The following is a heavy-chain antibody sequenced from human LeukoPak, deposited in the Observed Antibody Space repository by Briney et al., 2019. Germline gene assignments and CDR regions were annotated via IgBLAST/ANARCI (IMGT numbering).Heavy chain of an antibody. CDR1: GYSFTSYW. CDR3: ARFRRPDYYDSSGYNGPIDY. CDR2: SYPGDSDT. J-gene: IGHJ4*02. D-gene: IGHD3-22*01. V-gene: IGHV5-51*01. Sequence: GESLKISCKGSGYSFTSYWIGWVRQMPGKGLEWMGISYPGDSDTRYSPSFQGQVTISADKSISTAYLQWSSLKASDTAMYYCARFRRPDYYDSSGYNGPIDYWGQGTLVTVSS.